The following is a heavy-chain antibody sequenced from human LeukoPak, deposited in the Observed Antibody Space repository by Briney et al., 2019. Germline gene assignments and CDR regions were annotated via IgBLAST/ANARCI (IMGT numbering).Heavy chain of an antibody. CDR2: MNPYSGNI. CDR1: GYTFTTYD. D-gene: IGHD3-16*01. J-gene: IGHJ4*02. Sequence: ASVKVSCKASGYTFTTYDVFWVRQAPGQGLEWVGWMNPYSGNIGYAHKFQGRVTMTRDTSKNIAYMELTRLTFEDTAVYFCARDCSHIWGLAFWGQGTLVAVSS. CDR3: ARDCSHIWGLAF. V-gene: IGHV1-8*02.